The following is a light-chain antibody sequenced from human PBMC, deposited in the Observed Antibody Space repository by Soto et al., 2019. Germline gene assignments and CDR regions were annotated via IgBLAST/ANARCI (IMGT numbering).Light chain of an antibody. Sequence: QAVLTQPPSASGTPGQRVTMSCSGSSSSIGSNTVNWYQHLPGTAPKLLIYNNNQRPSGVPDRFSGSKSGTSASLAISGLQSEDEADYYCAAWDDSLDGLVFGGGTKLTVL. V-gene: IGLV1-44*01. CDR1: SSSIGSNT. CDR3: AAWDDSLDGLV. J-gene: IGLJ3*02. CDR2: NNN.